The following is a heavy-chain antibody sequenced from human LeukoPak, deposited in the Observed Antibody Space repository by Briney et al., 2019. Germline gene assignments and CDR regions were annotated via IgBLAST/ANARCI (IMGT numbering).Heavy chain of an antibody. J-gene: IGHJ4*02. CDR2: TIPIFGTA. V-gene: IGHV1-69*05. Sequence: GASVKVSCKASGGTFSSYAISWVRQAPGQGLEWMGGTIPIFGTANYAQKFQGRVTITTDESTSTAYMELSSLRSEGTAVYYCASGSRWADLAAAGTAFDYWGQGTLVTVSS. D-gene: IGHD6-13*01. CDR3: ASGSRWADLAAAGTAFDY. CDR1: GGTFSSYA.